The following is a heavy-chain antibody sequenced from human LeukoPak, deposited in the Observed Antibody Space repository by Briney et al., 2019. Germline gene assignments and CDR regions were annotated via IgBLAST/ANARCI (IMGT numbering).Heavy chain of an antibody. CDR1: GGSISSYY. V-gene: IGHV4-59*01. Sequence: PSETLSLTSTVSGGSISSYYWSWIRQPPGKGLEWIGYIYYSGTTSYNPSLKSRVTISVATSKIQFSLNLDSVTAADTAVYYCARESSVVVGFMDVWGKGTTVTVSS. D-gene: IGHD2-21*01. CDR3: ARESSVVVGFMDV. J-gene: IGHJ6*03. CDR2: IYYSGTT.